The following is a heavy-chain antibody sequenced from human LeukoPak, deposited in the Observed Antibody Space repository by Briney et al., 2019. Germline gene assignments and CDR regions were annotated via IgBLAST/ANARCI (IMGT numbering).Heavy chain of an antibody. CDR3: ASGPYYYGMDV. CDR1: GFTFSDYY. D-gene: IGHD3/OR15-3a*01. J-gene: IGHJ6*02. Sequence: PGGSLRLSCAASGFTFSDYYMSWIRQAPGKGLECVSYISSSSSYTNYADSVKGRFTISRDNAKNSLYLQMNSLRAEDTAVYYCASGPYYYGMDVWGQGTTVTVSS. CDR2: ISSSSSYT. V-gene: IGHV3-11*03.